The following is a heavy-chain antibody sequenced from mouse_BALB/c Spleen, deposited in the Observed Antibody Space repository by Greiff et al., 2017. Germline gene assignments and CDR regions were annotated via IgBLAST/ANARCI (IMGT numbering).Heavy chain of an antibody. D-gene: IGHD1-1*01. CDR3: ARSLYGSSPYYYAMDY. Sequence: QVQLKESGAELVMPGASVKMSCKASGYTFTDYWMHWVKQRPGQGLEWIGAIDTSDSYTSYNQKFKGKATLTVDESSSTAYMQLSSLTSEDSAVYYCARSLYGSSPYYYAMDYWGQGTSVTVSS. V-gene: IGHV1-69*01. CDR2: IDTSDSYT. CDR1: GYTFTDYW. J-gene: IGHJ4*01.